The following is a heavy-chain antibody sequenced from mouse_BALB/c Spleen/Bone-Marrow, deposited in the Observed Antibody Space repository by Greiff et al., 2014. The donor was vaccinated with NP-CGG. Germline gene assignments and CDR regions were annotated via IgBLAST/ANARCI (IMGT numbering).Heavy chain of an antibody. CDR1: GFNIKETY. D-gene: IGHD1-3*01. CDR2: IDPANGNT. CDR3: ARQEFAIYWYFDV. V-gene: IGHV14-3*02. J-gene: IGHJ1*01. Sequence: EVKLQESGAELVKPGASVKLSCSASGFNIKETYMHWVKQRPEQGLEWIGRIDPANGNTKYDPKFPDKATITADTSSNTVDLQLSSLTFEDTAVYYCARQEFAIYWYFDVWGAGTTVTVSS.